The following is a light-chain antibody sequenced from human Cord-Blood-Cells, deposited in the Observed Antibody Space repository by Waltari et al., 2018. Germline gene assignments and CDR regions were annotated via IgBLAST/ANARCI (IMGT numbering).Light chain of an antibody. Sequence: EIVLTQSPGTLPLSPGERATLSCSASQSVSSSYLAWYQQKPGQAPRLLIYGASSRATGIPDRFSGSGSGTDFTLTISRLEPEDFAVYYCQQYGSSALTFGGGTKVEIK. CDR1: QSVSSSY. V-gene: IGKV3-20*01. CDR3: QQYGSSALT. J-gene: IGKJ4*01. CDR2: GAS.